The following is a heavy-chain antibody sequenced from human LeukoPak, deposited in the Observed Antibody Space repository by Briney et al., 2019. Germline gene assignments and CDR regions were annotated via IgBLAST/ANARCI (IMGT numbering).Heavy chain of an antibody. V-gene: IGHV4-59*12. CDR2: IYYSGST. CDR1: GGSISSYY. J-gene: IGHJ4*02. D-gene: IGHD3-10*01. CDR3: ARGGVSMVRGVMPYYFDY. Sequence: SETLSLTCTVSGGSISSYYWSWIRQPPGKGLEWIGYIYYSGSTNYNPSLKSRVTISVDTSKNQFSLKLSSVTAADTAVYYCARGGVSMVRGVMPYYFDYWGQGTLVTVSS.